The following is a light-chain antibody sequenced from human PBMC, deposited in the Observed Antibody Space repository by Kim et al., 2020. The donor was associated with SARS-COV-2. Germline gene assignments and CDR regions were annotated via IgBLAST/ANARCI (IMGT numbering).Light chain of an antibody. Sequence: SGSRCSSGTRRDVGSYQYVSWYHPRPATSPHLLSDDLTTPPAGVPDRFSGSMSATTASMTVSGLQAEDEADYSGGSDEGNDSVFGGGTKLTVL. J-gene: IGLJ2*01. CDR1: RRDVGSYQY. CDR3: GSDEGNDSV. V-gene: IGLV2-11*03. CDR2: DLT.